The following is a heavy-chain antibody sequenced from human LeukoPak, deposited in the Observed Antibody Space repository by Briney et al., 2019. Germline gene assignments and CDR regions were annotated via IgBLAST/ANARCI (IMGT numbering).Heavy chain of an antibody. Sequence: GGSLTLSCAASSFTTSNYALSWVRQAPARGLEWVSAISGSSGSAYYAASVKGRLTISRDNSKNTLYLQMNSLRAEDTAVYYCARASGSYWNFDYWGQGTLVTVSS. V-gene: IGHV3-23*01. CDR2: ISGSSGSA. CDR1: SFTTSNYA. D-gene: IGHD3-10*01. J-gene: IGHJ4*02. CDR3: ARASGSYWNFDY.